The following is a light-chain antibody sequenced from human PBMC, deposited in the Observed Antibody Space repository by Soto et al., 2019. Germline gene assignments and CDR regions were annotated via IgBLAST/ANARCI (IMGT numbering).Light chain of an antibody. CDR3: QQSYTLPNT. CDR1: QNINHY. V-gene: IGKV1-39*01. Sequence: DTPMTQSPSSLSASVGDRVTITCRASQNINHYLNWYQHQPGKAPKLLIYGASSLQSGVPSRFSGGGSGTDFTLTITNLQPEDFATYYCQQSYTLPNTFGQGTNLEIK. J-gene: IGKJ2*01. CDR2: GAS.